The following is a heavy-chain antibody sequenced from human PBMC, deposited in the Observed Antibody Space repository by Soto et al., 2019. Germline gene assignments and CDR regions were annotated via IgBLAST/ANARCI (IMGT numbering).Heavy chain of an antibody. CDR1: GFTFSSYA. J-gene: IGHJ4*02. V-gene: IGHV3-23*01. CDR3: AKLPDIVATLYYFDY. Sequence: LRLSCAASGFTFSSYAMSWFRQAPGKGLEWVSAISGSGGSTYYADSVKGRFTISRDNSKNTLYLQMNSLRAEDTAVYYCAKLPDIVATLYYFDYWGQGTLVTVSS. D-gene: IGHD5-12*01. CDR2: ISGSGGST.